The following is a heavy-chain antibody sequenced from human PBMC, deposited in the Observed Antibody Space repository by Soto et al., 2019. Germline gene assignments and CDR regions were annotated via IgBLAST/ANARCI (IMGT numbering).Heavy chain of an antibody. V-gene: IGHV3-30*18. CDR1: GFTFSSYG. CDR3: AKDFAGYYDFWSGDGSYYYYGMDV. D-gene: IGHD3-3*01. J-gene: IGHJ6*02. Sequence: GGSLRLSCAASGFTFSSYGMHWVRQAPGKGLEWVAVISYDVSNKYYADSVKGRFTISRDNSKNTLYLQMNSLRAEDTAVYYCAKDFAGYYDFWSGDGSYYYYGMDVWGQGTRVTVSS. CDR2: ISYDVSNK.